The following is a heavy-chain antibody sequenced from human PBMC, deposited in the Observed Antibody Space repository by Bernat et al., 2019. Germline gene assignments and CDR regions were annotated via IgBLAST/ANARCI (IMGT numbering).Heavy chain of an antibody. CDR2: IYSGGST. D-gene: IGHD3-3*01. Sequence: VQLQQWGAGLLKPSETLSLTCAVYGGSFSGYYWSWIRQPPGKGLEWVSDIYSGGSTYYADSVKGRFTISRDNSKNTLYLQMNSLRAEDTAVYYCARAAFWSGYLNHDAFDIWGQGTMVTVSS. J-gene: IGHJ3*02. V-gene: IGHV3-53*01. CDR3: ARAAFWSGYLNHDAFDI. CDR1: GGSFSGYY.